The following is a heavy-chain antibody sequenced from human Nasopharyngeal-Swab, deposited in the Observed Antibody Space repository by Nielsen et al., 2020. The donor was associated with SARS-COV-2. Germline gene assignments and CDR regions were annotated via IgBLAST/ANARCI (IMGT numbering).Heavy chain of an antibody. D-gene: IGHD6-6*01. CDR2: MNPNSGNT. V-gene: IGHV1-3*01. CDR3: ARTGIAARPPFDY. CDR1: GYTFTSYA. Sequence: ASVKVSCKASGYTFTSYAMHWVRQAPGQRLEWMGWMNPNSGNTGYAQKFQGRITMTRDTSASTAYMELSSLRSEDTAVYYCARTGIAARPPFDYWGQGTLVTVSS. J-gene: IGHJ4*02.